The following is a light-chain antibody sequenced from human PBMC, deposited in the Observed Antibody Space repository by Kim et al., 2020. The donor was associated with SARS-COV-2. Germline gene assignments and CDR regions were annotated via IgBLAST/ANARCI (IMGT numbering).Light chain of an antibody. CDR3: QHRRNWPLT. Sequence: LCPGERASLSCRASQSVSIHLAWYQQKPGQPPRLLIYDGSNRATGIPARFSGTGSGSDFTLTIDSLEPEDFAVYYCQHRRNWPLTFGGGTKVDIK. CDR1: QSVSIH. CDR2: DGS. J-gene: IGKJ4*01. V-gene: IGKV3-11*01.